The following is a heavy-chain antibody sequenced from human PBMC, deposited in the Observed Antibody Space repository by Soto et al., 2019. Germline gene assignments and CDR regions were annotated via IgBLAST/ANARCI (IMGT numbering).Heavy chain of an antibody. CDR2: IKSDGSRI. CDR1: GFTFSSYW. Sequence: LRLSCAASGFTFSSYWMHWVRQAPGKGLVWVSRIKSDGSRITYADSVKGRFTISRDNAKNTLYLQMHSLRAEDTAVYYCARADYGDSYYYYGMDVWGQGTTVTVSS. V-gene: IGHV3-74*01. J-gene: IGHJ6*02. D-gene: IGHD4-17*01. CDR3: ARADYGDSYYYYGMDV.